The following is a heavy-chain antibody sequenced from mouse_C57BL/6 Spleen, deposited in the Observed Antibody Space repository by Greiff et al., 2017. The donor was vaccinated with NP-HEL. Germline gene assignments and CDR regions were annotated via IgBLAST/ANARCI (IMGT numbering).Heavy chain of an antibody. CDR2: IDPEDGET. CDR1: GFNIKDYY. CDR3: ARGEGTAQATFDY. J-gene: IGHJ2*01. V-gene: IGHV14-2*01. D-gene: IGHD3-2*02. Sequence: VQLQQSGAELVKPGASVKLSCTASGFNIKDYYMHWVKQRTEQGLAWIGRIDPEDGETKYAPKFQGKATITADTSSNTAYLQLSSRTSEDTAVYYWARGEGTAQATFDYWGQGTTLTVSS.